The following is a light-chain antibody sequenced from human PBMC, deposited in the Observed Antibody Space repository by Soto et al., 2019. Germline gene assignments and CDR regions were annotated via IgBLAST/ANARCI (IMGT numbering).Light chain of an antibody. CDR3: AAWDDSQNGFWV. J-gene: IGLJ3*02. CDR2: SNN. V-gene: IGLV1-44*01. Sequence: QSVLTQPPSASGTPGQRVTISCSGSSSNIGSNTVNWYQHLPGTAPKLLIYSNNQRPPGLSVRFSGSKSGTSASLAISGLQSEDEADYYCAAWDDSQNGFWVFGGGTKLTVL. CDR1: SSNIGSNT.